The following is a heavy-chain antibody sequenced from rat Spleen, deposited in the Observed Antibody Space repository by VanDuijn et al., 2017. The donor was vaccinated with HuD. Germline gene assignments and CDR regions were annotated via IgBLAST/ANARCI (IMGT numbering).Heavy chain of an antibody. J-gene: IGHJ2*01. V-gene: IGHV5-31*01. CDR2: ITNTGGST. Sequence: EVQLVETGGGLVQPGRSLKLSCEASGFTFSSYWMYWVRQAPGKGLEWVATITNTGGSTYYPDSVKGRFTISRDNAKSTLYLQMNSLRSEDTATYYCTRDRCLTTEGIDFDYWGQGVMVTVSS. CDR1: GFTFSSYW. D-gene: IGHD1-11*01. CDR3: TRDRCLTTEGIDFDY.